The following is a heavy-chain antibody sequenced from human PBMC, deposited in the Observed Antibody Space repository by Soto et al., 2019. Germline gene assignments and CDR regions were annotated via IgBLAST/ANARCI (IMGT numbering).Heavy chain of an antibody. J-gene: IGHJ5*02. CDR1: GGTFSSYA. CDR2: IIPIFGTA. CDR3: SRVYCSSTSCYRGWFDP. V-gene: IGHV1-69*01. D-gene: IGHD2-2*01. Sequence: QVQLVQSGAEVKKPGSSVKVSCKASGGTFSSYAISWVRQAPGQGLEWLGGIIPIFGTANYAQKFQGRVTITADESTSTAYMELSSLISEDTAVYYCSRVYCSSTSCYRGWFDPWGKGTLVTVSS.